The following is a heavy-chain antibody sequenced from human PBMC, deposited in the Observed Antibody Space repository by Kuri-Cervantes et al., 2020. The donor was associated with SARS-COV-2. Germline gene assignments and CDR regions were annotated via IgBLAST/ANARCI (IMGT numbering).Heavy chain of an antibody. CDR1: GFTFSGHW. J-gene: IGHJ4*02. Sequence: GESLKISCAASGFTFSGHWIHWVRQAPGKGLVWVSRINPDGSYTNNADSVKGRFTLSRDNAKNMLFLQMNSLRAEDTAVYYCTRHPTYFDYWGQGTLVTVSS. V-gene: IGHV3-74*01. CDR2: INPDGSYT. CDR3: TRHPTYFDY.